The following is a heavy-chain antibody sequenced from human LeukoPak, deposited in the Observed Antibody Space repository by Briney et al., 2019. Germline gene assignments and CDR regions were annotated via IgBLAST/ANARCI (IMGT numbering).Heavy chain of an antibody. D-gene: IGHD4/OR15-4a*01. Sequence: ASVKVSCKASGYTFTGYYMYWVRQAPGQGLEWMGWINPNSGGTNYAQKFQGWVAMTRDTSISTAYMELSRLRSDDTAVYYCARPLLWWPQVGYFDYWGQGTLVTVSS. CDR1: GYTFTGYY. CDR3: ARPLLWWPQVGYFDY. CDR2: INPNSGGT. J-gene: IGHJ4*02. V-gene: IGHV1-2*04.